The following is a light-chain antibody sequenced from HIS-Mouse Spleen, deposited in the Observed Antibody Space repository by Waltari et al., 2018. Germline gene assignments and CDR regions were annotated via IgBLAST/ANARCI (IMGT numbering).Light chain of an antibody. J-gene: IGLJ2*01. V-gene: IGLV2-14*02. CDR1: SSDVGSYNL. CDR3: SSYTSSSFNVV. Sequence: QSALTQPASVSGSPGQSITISCTGTSSDVGSYNLVSWYQQHPGKAPKLMIYEGRKRPSGVSNRFSGSKSGNTASLTISGLQAEDEADYYCSSYTSSSFNVVFGGGTKLTVL. CDR2: EGR.